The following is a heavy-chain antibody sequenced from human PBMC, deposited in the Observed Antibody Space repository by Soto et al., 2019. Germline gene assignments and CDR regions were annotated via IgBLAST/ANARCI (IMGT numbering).Heavy chain of an antibody. D-gene: IGHD3-3*01. CDR3: ARGARVSATPYYVLWSGYI. Sequence: QVQLVQSGAEVQKPGSSVKVSCKASGGTFSSYAISWVRQAPGQGLEWMGGIIPIFGTANYAQKFQGRVTFTADEPTSTVYRDLSSLRSEDTAVYYCARGARVSATPYYVLWSGYIWGRGTRDRLL. CDR2: IIPIFGTA. V-gene: IGHV1-69*01. CDR1: GGTFSSYA. J-gene: IGHJ4*02.